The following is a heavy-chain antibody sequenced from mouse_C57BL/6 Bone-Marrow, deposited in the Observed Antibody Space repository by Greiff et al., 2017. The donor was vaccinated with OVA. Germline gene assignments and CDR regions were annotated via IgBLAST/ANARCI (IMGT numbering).Heavy chain of an antibody. J-gene: IGHJ1*03. CDR3: ARDLWLLRDWYCDV. D-gene: IGHD2-3*01. Sequence: EVQLVESGGGLVKPGGSLKLSCAASGFTFSSYAMSWVRQTPEKRLEWVATISDGGSYTYYPDNVKGRFTISRDNAKNNLYLQMSHLKSEDTAMYYCARDLWLLRDWYCDVWGTGTTVTVSS. CDR2: ISDGGSYT. CDR1: GFTFSSYA. V-gene: IGHV5-4*01.